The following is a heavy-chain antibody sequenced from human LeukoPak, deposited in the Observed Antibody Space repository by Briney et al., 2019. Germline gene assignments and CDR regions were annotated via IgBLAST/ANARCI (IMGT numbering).Heavy chain of an antibody. V-gene: IGHV4-34*01. J-gene: IGHJ4*02. CDR1: GGSFSGYY. D-gene: IGHD3-10*01. CDR3: ASAETMVRGVSGY. CDR2: INHSGST. Sequence: SETLSLTCAVYGGSFSGYYWSWIRQPPGKGLEWIGGINHSGSTNYNPSLKSRVTISVDTSKNQFSLKLSSVTAADTAVYYCASAETMVRGVSGYWGQGTLVTVSS.